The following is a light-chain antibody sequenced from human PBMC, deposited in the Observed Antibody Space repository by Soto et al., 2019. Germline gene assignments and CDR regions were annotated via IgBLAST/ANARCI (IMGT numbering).Light chain of an antibody. CDR1: QDISNC. V-gene: IGKV1-33*01. CDR3: QQYDNLPPKVT. J-gene: IGKJ4*01. Sequence: DIQMTQSPSSLSASVGDRVTITCQAIQDISNCLNWYQQKPGKAPKLLIYSASNLETGVPSRFSGSGSGTDFTFTISSLQPEDFATYYCQQYDNLPPKVTFGGGTKV. CDR2: SAS.